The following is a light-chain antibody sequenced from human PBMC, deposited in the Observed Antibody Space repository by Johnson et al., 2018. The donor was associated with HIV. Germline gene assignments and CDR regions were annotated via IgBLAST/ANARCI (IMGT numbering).Light chain of an antibody. CDR1: SSNIGNIY. V-gene: IGLV1-51*02. CDR3: GTWHTSLSAGGV. CDR2: ENN. Sequence: QSVLTQPPSVSAAPGQKVTISCSGTSSNIGNIYVSWYQQLPGTAPKLLIYENNKRPSGISYRFSGSKSGTSATLGIAGLQTGDEADYYCGTWHTSLSAGGVFGTGTNVPVL. J-gene: IGLJ1*01.